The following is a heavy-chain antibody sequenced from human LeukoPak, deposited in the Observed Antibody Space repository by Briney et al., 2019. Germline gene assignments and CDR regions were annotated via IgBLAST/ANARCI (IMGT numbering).Heavy chain of an antibody. CDR3: AREESGYCYGGSCPYYFDY. CDR2: IFTSGGT. Sequence: SETLSLTCTVSSGSISSGSYYWSWIRQPAGKGLEWIGRIFTSGGTNYNPSLKSRVTISVDTSKNQFSLKLNSVTAADAAVYYCAREESGYCYGGSCPYYFDYWGQGTLVTVSS. V-gene: IGHV4-61*02. J-gene: IGHJ4*02. D-gene: IGHD2-15*01. CDR1: SGSISSGSYY.